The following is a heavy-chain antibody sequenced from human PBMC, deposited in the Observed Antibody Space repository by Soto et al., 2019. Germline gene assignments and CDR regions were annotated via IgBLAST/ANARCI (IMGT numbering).Heavy chain of an antibody. CDR2: ISGISDVGFST. CDR3: AKPHVTYYYYGMDV. CDR1: GFTFSSYG. J-gene: IGHJ6*02. V-gene: IGHV3-23*01. Sequence: EVQLLESGGGLVQPGGSLRLSCVVSGFTFSSYGMSWVRQAPGKGLEWVSGISGISDVGFSTYYSDSVKCRFTISRDNSKNTLYVQMNSLRAEDTAVYYCAKPHVTYYYYGMDVWGHGTTVTVSS.